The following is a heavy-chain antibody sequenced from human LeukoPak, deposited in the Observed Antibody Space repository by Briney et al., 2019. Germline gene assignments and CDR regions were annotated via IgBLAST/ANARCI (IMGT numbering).Heavy chain of an antibody. CDR1: GYSISSGYY. V-gene: IGHV4-38-2*02. Sequence: PSETLSLTCTVSGYSISSGYYWGWIRQPPGKGLEWIGSIYHSGSTYYNPSLKSRVTISVDPSKNQFSLKLSSVTAADTAVYYCARVRVDGGKFDYWGQGTLVTVSS. CDR2: IYHSGST. D-gene: IGHD4-23*01. CDR3: ARVRVDGGKFDY. J-gene: IGHJ4*02.